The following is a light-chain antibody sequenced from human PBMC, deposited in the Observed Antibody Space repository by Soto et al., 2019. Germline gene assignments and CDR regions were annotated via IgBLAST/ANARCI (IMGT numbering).Light chain of an antibody. CDR2: DAS. CDR3: HQHRTSRRT. Sequence: EIVLTQSPGTLSLSPGERATLSCRASQSVSSSSVAWYQQKRGQAPRLLIYDASRRAVGNPDRFSGSGSGTDFTLTISRLESEDFAVYFCHQHRTSRRTFGQGTKVDIK. J-gene: IGKJ1*01. CDR1: QSVSSSS. V-gene: IGKV3-20*01.